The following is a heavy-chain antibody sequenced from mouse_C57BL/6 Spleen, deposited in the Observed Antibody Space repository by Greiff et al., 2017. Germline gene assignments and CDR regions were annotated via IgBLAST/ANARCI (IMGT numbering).Heavy chain of an antibody. CDR3: ARSLRNYAMDY. CDR2: ISNGGGST. V-gene: IGHV5-12*01. CDR1: GFTFSDYY. J-gene: IGHJ4*01. Sequence: EVQLVESGGGLVQPGGSLKLSCAASGFTFSDYYMYWVRQTPEKRLEWVAYISNGGGSTYYPDTVKGRFTISRDNAKNTLYLQMSRLKSEDTAMYYCARSLRNYAMDYWGQGTSVTVSS. D-gene: IGHD1-1*01.